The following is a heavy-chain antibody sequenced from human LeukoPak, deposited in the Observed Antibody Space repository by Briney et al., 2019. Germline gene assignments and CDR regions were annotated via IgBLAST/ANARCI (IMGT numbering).Heavy chain of an antibody. CDR2: IKQDGTEK. CDR1: GFPFSSYW. J-gene: IGHJ4*02. Sequence: GGSLRLSCAASGFPFSSYWMNWVRQAPGKGLEWVANIKQDGTEKYYVDSVKCRFIISRDNAKISLYLQMNRLRAEDTAVYYCARQSSNYLRTRFDYWGQGTLVPVSS. D-gene: IGHD4-11*01. V-gene: IGHV3-7*01. CDR3: ARQSSNYLRTRFDY.